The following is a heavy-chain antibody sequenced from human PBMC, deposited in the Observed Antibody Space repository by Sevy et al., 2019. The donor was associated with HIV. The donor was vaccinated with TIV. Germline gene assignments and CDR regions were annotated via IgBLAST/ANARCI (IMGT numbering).Heavy chain of an antibody. Sequence: GGSLRLSCAASGFTFSSYEMNWVRQAPGKGLEWVSYISSSGSTIYYAYSVKGRFTISRDNAKNSLYLQMNSLRAEDTAVYYCARDRVGLPGLKDDAFDIWGQGTMVTVSS. J-gene: IGHJ3*02. CDR2: ISSSGSTI. CDR3: ARDRVGLPGLKDDAFDI. V-gene: IGHV3-48*03. D-gene: IGHD2-21*02. CDR1: GFTFSSYE.